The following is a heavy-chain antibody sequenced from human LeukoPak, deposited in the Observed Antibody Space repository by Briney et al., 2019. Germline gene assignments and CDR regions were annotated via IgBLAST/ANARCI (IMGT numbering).Heavy chain of an antibody. J-gene: IGHJ4*02. V-gene: IGHV3-30-3*01. CDR1: GLTLSSYA. CDR2: ISYDGSNK. Sequence: PGESLRLSCGASGLTLSSYAMHWVRQAPGKGLEWVAVISYDGSNKFYADSVKGRFTISRDNSKNTLYLQMNSLRAEDTAVYYCARGSRIAAAGQDYWGQGTLVTVSS. D-gene: IGHD6-13*01. CDR3: ARGSRIAAAGQDY.